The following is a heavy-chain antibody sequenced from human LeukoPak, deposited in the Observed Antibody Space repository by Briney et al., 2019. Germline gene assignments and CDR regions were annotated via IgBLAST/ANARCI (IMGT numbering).Heavy chain of an antibody. Sequence: PSETLTLTCTVSGGSITSGHYYWSWIRQPAGQGLEWIGRIYASGKTNYNPSLKRRVILSVDTSKNQFSLRLSSVTAADTAVYYCARWFDPWGQGTLVTVSS. CDR1: GGSITSGHYY. J-gene: IGHJ5*02. CDR3: ARWFDP. CDR2: IYASGKT. V-gene: IGHV4-61*02.